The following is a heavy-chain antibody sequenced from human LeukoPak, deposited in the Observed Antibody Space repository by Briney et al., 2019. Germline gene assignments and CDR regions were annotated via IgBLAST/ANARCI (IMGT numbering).Heavy chain of an antibody. CDR1: GFTFSSYS. CDR3: AREGPALLWLGEQFDAFDI. V-gene: IGHV3-21*01. D-gene: IGHD3-10*01. Sequence: GSLRLSCAASGFTFSSYSMNWVRQAPGKGLEWVSSISSSSSYIYYADSVKGRFTISRDNAKNSLYLQMNSLRAEDTAVYYCAREGPALLWLGEQFDAFDIWGQGTMVTVSS. CDR2: ISSSSSYI. J-gene: IGHJ3*02.